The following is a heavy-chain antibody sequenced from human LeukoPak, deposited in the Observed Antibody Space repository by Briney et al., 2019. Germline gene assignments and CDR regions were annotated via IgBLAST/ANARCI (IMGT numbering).Heavy chain of an antibody. CDR3: ARGGIVATRYAFDY. CDR2: IYYSGNT. V-gene: IGHV4-59*01. CDR1: GGSISGYY. Sequence: SETLSLTCTVSGGSISGYYWSWIRQPPGKGLEWIGYIYYSGNTNYNPSLKSRVTISVDTSKNQFSLKLSSVTAADTAVYYCARGGIVATRYAFDYWGQGTLVTVSS. J-gene: IGHJ4*02. D-gene: IGHD5-12*01.